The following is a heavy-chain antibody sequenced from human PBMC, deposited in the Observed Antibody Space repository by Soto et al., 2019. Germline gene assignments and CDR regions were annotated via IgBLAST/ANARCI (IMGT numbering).Heavy chain of an antibody. CDR2: INHSGST. D-gene: IGHD3-10*01. V-gene: IGHV4-34*01. Sequence: SETLSLTCAVYGGSFSGYYWSWLRQPPGKGPEWIGEINHSGSTNYNPSLKSRVTISVDTSKNQFSLKLSAVTAADTAVYYCARGTYYYGSGSYSHPFRYYYYGMEVWGQGTTVTVS. CDR1: GGSFSGYY. CDR3: ARGTYYYGSGSYSHPFRYYYYGMEV. J-gene: IGHJ6*02.